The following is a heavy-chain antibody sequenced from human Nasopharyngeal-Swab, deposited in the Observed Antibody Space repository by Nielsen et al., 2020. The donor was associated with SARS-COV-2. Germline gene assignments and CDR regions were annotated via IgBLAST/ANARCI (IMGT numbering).Heavy chain of an antibody. V-gene: IGHV3-48*04. Sequence: GESLKLSCAASGFLFRHCSMTWVRQAPGKGLECISYISSRSSTIYYADSVKGRFTISRDNAKNSVYLQMNSLRAEDSAVYYCARGDDTTDYYEPFDSWGQGTLVTVSS. CDR1: GFLFRHCS. J-gene: IGHJ4*02. CDR3: ARGDDTTDYYEPFDS. D-gene: IGHD3-22*01. CDR2: ISSRSSTI.